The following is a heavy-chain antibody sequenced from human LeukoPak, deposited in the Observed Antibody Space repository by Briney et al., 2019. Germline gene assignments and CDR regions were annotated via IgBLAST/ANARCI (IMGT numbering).Heavy chain of an antibody. CDR2: INHSGST. D-gene: IGHD1-14*01. V-gene: IGHV4-34*01. CDR1: GGSFSGYY. J-gene: IGHJ4*02. CDR3: ARVSLTGTMQGIDY. Sequence: PSETLPLTCAVYGGSFSGYYWSWIRQPPGKGLEWIGEINHSGSTNYNPSLKSRVTISVDTSKNQFSLKLSSVTAADTAVYYCARVSLTGTMQGIDYWGQGTLVTVSS.